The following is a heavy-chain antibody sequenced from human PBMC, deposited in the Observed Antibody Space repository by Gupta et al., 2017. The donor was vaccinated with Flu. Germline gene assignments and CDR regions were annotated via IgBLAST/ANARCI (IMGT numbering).Heavy chain of an antibody. D-gene: IGHD4-23*01. V-gene: IGHV4-38-2*02. J-gene: IGHJ3*02. CDR2: IYHSGST. CDR1: GYSISSGYY. CDR3: ARDSTTVVTPYAFDI. Sequence: QVQLQESGPGLVKPSETLSLTCAVSGYSISSGYYWGWIRQPPGKGLEWIGSIYHSGSTYYNPSLKSRVTISVDTSKNQFSLKLSSVTAADTAVYYCARDSTTVVTPYAFDIWGQGTMVTVSS.